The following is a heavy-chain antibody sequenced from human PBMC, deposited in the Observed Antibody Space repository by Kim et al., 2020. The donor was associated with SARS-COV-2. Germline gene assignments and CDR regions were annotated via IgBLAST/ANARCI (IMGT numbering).Heavy chain of an antibody. J-gene: IGHJ5*02. V-gene: IGHV4-4*02. CDR2: IYHSGST. D-gene: IGHD6-13*01. CDR3: ARDGRLAAAGTDWFDP. CDR1: GGSISSSNW. Sequence: SETLSLTCAVSGGSISSSNWWSWVRQPPGKGLEWIGEIYHSGSTNYNPSLKSRVTISVDKSKNQFSLKLSSVTAADTAVYYCARDGRLAAAGTDWFDPWGQGTLVTVSS.